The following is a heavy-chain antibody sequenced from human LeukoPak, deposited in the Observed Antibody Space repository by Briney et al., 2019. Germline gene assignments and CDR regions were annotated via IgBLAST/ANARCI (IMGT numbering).Heavy chain of an antibody. J-gene: IGHJ4*02. CDR1: GGSISSYY. CDR2: IYYSGST. D-gene: IGHD2-21*02. CDR3: ARVQTDSRFDY. Sequence: SETLSLTCTVSGGSISSYYWSWIRQPPGKGLEWIGYIYYSGSTNYNPSLKSRVTISVDTSKNQFSLKLSSVIAADTAVYYCARVQTDSRFDYWGQGTLVTVSS. V-gene: IGHV4-59*01.